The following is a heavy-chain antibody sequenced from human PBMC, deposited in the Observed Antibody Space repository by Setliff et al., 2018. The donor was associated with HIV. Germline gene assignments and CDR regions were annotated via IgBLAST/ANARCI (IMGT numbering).Heavy chain of an antibody. J-gene: IGHJ4*02. V-gene: IGHV4-4*07. Sequence: PSETLSLTCTVSGGFISSYYWNWIRQPAGKGLEWIGRIYTSGSTNYSPSLKSRVTISPGTSKNQFSLKLTSVTAADTAVYYRARLSDTAMASFDSWGQGILVTVSS. CDR3: ARLSDTAMASFDS. CDR1: GGFISSYY. D-gene: IGHD5-18*01. CDR2: IYTSGST.